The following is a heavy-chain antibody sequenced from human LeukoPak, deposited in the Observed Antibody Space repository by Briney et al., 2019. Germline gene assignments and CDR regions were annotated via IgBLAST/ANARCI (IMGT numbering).Heavy chain of an antibody. CDR1: GGSISNTNW. CDR2: VNLQGST. J-gene: IGHJ4*02. CDR3: AREGGPYRPLDY. V-gene: IGHV4-4*02. Sequence: SETLSLTCGVSGGSISNTNWWTWFRQPPGKGLEWIGEVNLQGSTNYNPSLKSRVAISVDKSENHISLKLTSVTAADMAVYYRAREGGPYRPLDYSGQGTLVTVAS.